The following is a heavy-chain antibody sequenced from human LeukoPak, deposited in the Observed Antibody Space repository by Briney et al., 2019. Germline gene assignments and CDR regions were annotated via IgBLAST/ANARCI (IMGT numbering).Heavy chain of an antibody. V-gene: IGHV3-23*01. J-gene: IGHJ4*02. CDR3: AKDDAIAAADTRGHCY. CDR1: GFTFSSYW. CDR2: ISGSGGST. Sequence: GGSLRLSCAASGFTFSSYWMSWVRQAPGKGLEWVSAISGSGGSTYYADSVKGRFTISRDNSKNTLYLQMNSLRAEDTAVYYCAKDDAIAAADTRGHCYWGQGTLVTVSS. D-gene: IGHD6-13*01.